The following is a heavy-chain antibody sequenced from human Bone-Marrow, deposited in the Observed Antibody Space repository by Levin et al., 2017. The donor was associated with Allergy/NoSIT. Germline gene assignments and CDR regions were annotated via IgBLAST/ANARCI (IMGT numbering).Heavy chain of an antibody. V-gene: IGHV3-48*02. CDR2: ISSGSGAI. J-gene: IGHJ4*02. CDR3: ARGSKGGDDYDDYFDF. CDR1: GFTFSVHS. D-gene: IGHD3-22*01. Sequence: GESLKISCAASGFTFSVHSMNWVRQAPGKGLEWFSYISSGSGAIYYADAVKGRFTISRDNAKNSLYLQMNSLRDEDTAVYYCARGSKGGDDYDDYFDFWGQGTLVTVSS.